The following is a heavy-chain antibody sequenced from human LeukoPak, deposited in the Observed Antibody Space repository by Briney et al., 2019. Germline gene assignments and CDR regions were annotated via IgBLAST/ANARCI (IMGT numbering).Heavy chain of an antibody. CDR3: ATGMPAARLIYYCYYMDV. Sequence: ASVKVSCKASGYTFTSYDINWVRQATGQGLEWMGWMNPNSGNTGYAQKFQGRVTMTEDTSTDTAYMELSSLRSEDTAVYYCATGMPAARLIYYCYYMDVWGKGTTVTVSS. V-gene: IGHV1-8*01. J-gene: IGHJ6*03. D-gene: IGHD2-2*01. CDR2: MNPNSGNT. CDR1: GYTFTSYD.